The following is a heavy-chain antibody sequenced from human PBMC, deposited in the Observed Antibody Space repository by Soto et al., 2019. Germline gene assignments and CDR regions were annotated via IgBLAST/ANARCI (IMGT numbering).Heavy chain of an antibody. V-gene: IGHV1-69*01. Sequence: QVQLVQSGAEVKKPGSSVKVSCKASGGTFSSYAISWVRQAPGQGLEWMGGIIPIFGTANYAQKFQGRVTITADESTSTAYMELSSLRSEETAVYYCARDHLAPYCSSTSCWFDPWGEGTLVTVSS. CDR3: ARDHLAPYCSSTSCWFDP. CDR2: IIPIFGTA. J-gene: IGHJ5*02. CDR1: GGTFSSYA. D-gene: IGHD2-2*01.